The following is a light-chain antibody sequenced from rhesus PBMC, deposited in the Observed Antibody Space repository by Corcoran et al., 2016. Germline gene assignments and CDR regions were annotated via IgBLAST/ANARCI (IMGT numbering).Light chain of an antibody. J-gene: IGKJ4*01. CDR2: TAP. V-gene: IGKV1-74*01. Sequence: DIQMTQSPSSLSASLGDRVTITCRVRENVNYYLNWFQQKPGKAPKPLMYTAPTLQSGAPSRFSGSGSGPDSTFPCSSRRPEAIATYHCQQGSGNPLTFGGGTKVKI. CDR1: ENVNYY. CDR3: QQGSGNPLT.